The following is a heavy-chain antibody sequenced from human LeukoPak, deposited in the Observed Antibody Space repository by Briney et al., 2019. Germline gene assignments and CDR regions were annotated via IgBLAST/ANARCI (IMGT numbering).Heavy chain of an antibody. D-gene: IGHD2-21*02. CDR2: INWNGGST. J-gene: IGHJ6*03. Sequence: GGSRRLSCAASGLTLDDYGMSWVRQAPGKGLEWVSGINWNGGSTGYADSVKGRFTISRDNAKNSLYLQMNSLRAEDTALYYCARGGDYDYYYYVDVWGKGTTVTVSS. CDR1: GLTLDDYG. CDR3: ARGGDYDYYYYVDV. V-gene: IGHV3-20*04.